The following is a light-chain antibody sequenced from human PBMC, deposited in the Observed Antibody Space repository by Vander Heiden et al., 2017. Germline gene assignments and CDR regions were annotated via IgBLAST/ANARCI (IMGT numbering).Light chain of an antibody. V-gene: IGKV3-20*01. J-gene: IGKJ2*01. CDR3: HQYGLSPFT. CDR2: DAS. Sequence: EIVLTQSPGTLFLAPGERTTLPCRASQSVHGNYVAWYQQKRGQTPRLLIFDASTRATGVADRFSGSGSGTDFTLTINRLEPEDFAVYYCHQYGLSPFTFGQGTNLEIK. CDR1: QSVHGNY.